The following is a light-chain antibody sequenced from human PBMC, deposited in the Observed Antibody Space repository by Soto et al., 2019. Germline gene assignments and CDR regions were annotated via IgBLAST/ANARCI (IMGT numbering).Light chain of an antibody. Sequence: PGERATLSCGASQSLTNNYLAWYQQKPGLAPRLLIYDTSKRATGIPDRFSGSGSGTDFTLTISSLQPEDFATYYCQQSYRTQRLTFGVGTKVEIK. CDR2: DTS. CDR1: QSLTNNY. CDR3: QQSYRTQRLT. V-gene: IGKV3D-20*01. J-gene: IGKJ4*01.